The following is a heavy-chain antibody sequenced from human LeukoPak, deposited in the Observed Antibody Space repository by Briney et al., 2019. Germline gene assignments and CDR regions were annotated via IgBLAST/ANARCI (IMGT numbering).Heavy chain of an antibody. D-gene: IGHD2-21*02. V-gene: IGHV3-11*04. Sequence: GGSLRLSCAASGFTFSDYYMSWIRQAPGKGLEWVSYISSSGSTIYYADSVKGRFTISRDNAKNSLYLQINSLRVEDTAVYYCAREAPLKRVTLDSWGRGTLVIVSS. CDR2: ISSSGSTI. J-gene: IGHJ4*02. CDR3: AREAPLKRVTLDS. CDR1: GFTFSDYY.